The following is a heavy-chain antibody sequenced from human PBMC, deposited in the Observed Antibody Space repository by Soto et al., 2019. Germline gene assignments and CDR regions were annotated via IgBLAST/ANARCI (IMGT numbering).Heavy chain of an antibody. CDR3: ARQTYYYGLGSYYNLGWFDS. CDR2: IYYSGSA. CDR1: GGSISSSSYY. D-gene: IGHD3-10*01. V-gene: IGHV4-39*01. Sequence: PSETLSLTCTVSGGSISSSSYYWGWIRQPPGKGLEWIGSIYYSGSAYYNPSLQSRGTISVDTSRTQFSLKLSSVTAADTAVYYCARQTYYYGLGSYYNLGWFDSWGQGTLVTVSS. J-gene: IGHJ5*01.